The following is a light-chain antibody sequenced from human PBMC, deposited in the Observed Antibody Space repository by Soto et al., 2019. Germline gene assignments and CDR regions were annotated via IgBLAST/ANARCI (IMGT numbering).Light chain of an antibody. CDR2: EVT. Sequence: QSTLTQPASVSGSPGQSITISCTGTSSDVGSYNIVSWYQQHPGKAPKLMIQEVTKRPSGVSNRFSGSKSGNTASLTISGLQAEDEADYYCSSYAGSRTFVVFGGGTKLTVL. CDR3: SSYAGSRTFVV. J-gene: IGLJ2*01. V-gene: IGLV2-23*02. CDR1: SSDVGSYNI.